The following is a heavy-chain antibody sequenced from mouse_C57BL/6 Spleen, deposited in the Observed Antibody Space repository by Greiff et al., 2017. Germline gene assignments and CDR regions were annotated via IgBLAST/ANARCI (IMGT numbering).Heavy chain of an antibody. CDR3: ARSTVVAHYYAMDY. D-gene: IGHD1-1*01. J-gene: IGHJ4*01. V-gene: IGHV5-17*01. CDR1: GFTFSDYG. Sequence: EVKVEESGGGLVKPGGSLKLSCAASGFTFSDYGMHWVRRAPEKGLEWVAYFSSGSSTIYYADTVKGRYTSSRNNAKNTLFLQMTSLKSEDTAMYDWARSTVVAHYYAMDYWGQGTSVTVSS. CDR2: FSSGSSTI.